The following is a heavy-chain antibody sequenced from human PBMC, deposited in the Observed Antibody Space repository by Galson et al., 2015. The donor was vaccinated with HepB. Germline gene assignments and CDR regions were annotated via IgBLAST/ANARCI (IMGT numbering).Heavy chain of an antibody. CDR1: GYTFTSYV. Sequence: SVKVSCKASGYTFTSYVMTWVRQAPGQGLKWMGRISTSKGDTKNAQKLQGRVTMTTDTSTSTAYLELSSLQSDDTAVYYCARGSSGADYWGQGSLVTVSS. V-gene: IGHV1-18*01. J-gene: IGHJ4*02. CDR3: ARGSSGADY. CDR2: ISTSKGDT. D-gene: IGHD6-25*01.